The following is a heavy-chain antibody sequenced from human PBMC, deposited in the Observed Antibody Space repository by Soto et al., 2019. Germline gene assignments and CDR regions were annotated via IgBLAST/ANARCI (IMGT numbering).Heavy chain of an antibody. V-gene: IGHV1-69*01. CDR3: ARGELKTGSVPYSMDV. D-gene: IGHD1-1*01. CDR1: GGTFSTYG. CDR2: FIPIFGTS. J-gene: IGHJ6*02. Sequence: QVQLVQSGAEVKNPGSSVKVSCKAYGGTFSTYGISWVRQAPGQGLEWMGGFIPIFGTSNYAHKFQGRLTISADEPTSTAYMELSSLRSDDTAVYYCARGELKTGSVPYSMDVWGQGTTVAVSS.